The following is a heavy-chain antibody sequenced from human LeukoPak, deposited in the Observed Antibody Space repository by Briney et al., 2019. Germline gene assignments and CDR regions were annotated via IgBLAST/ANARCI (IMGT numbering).Heavy chain of an antibody. CDR3: ARRPQYSSSSWFDP. CDR2: INHSGST. D-gene: IGHD6-6*01. CDR1: GGSFSGYY. V-gene: IGHV4-34*01. Sequence: SETLSLTCAVYGGSFSGYYWSWIRQPPGKGLEWIGEINHSGSTNYNPSLKSRVTISVDTSKNQFSLKLSSVTAADTAVYYCARRPQYSSSSWFDPWGQGTLVTVSS. J-gene: IGHJ5*02.